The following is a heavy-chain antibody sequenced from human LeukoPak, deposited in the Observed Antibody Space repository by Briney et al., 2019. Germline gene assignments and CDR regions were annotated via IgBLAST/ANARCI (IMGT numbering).Heavy chain of an antibody. V-gene: IGHV4-34*01. CDR3: ARGPVVDTKRLYDY. CDR1: GGSFSGYY. CDR2: INHSGST. D-gene: IGHD2-2*01. J-gene: IGHJ4*02. Sequence: PSETLSLTCAVYGGSFSGYYWSWIRQPPGKGLEWIGEINHSGSTNYNPSLKSRVTISVDTSKNQFSLKLSSVTAADTAVYYCARGPVVDTKRLYDYWGQGTLSPSP.